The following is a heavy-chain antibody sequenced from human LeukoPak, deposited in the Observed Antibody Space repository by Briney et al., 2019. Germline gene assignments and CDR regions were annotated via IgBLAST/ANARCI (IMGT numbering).Heavy chain of an antibody. CDR1: GYTFTSYD. Sequence: VASVKVSFKASGYTFTSYDINWVRQATGQGLEWMGWMNPNSGNTGYAQKFQGRVTMTRNTSISTAYMELSSLRSEDTAVYYCARKDPHSSGYSSSIDYWGQGTLVTVSS. CDR3: ARKDPHSSGYSSSIDY. D-gene: IGHD3-22*01. CDR2: MNPNSGNT. J-gene: IGHJ4*02. V-gene: IGHV1-8*01.